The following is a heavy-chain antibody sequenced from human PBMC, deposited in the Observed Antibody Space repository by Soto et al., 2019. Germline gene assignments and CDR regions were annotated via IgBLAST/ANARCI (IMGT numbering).Heavy chain of an antibody. J-gene: IGHJ5*01. CDR2: IYYSGST. CDR3: AREPDDGDPFDS. CDR1: GGSISSGGYY. V-gene: IGHV4-31*03. D-gene: IGHD4-17*01. Sequence: QVQLQESGPGLVKPSQTLSFTCTVSGGSISSGGYYWSWIRQHPRKGLEWIGYIYYSGSTYYNPSLKSRVTISVDTSKNQFSLKLSSVTASDTAVYYCAREPDDGDPFDSWGQRTVVTVSS.